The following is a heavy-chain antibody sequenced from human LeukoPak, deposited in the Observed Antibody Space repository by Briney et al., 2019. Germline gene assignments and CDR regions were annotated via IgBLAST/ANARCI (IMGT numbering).Heavy chain of an antibody. V-gene: IGHV3-15*01. CDR1: EFTFSSYW. CDR2: IKSKTDGGTT. J-gene: IGHJ4*02. CDR3: ASLEREDFWSGYYRDY. Sequence: GGSLRLSCAASEFTFSSYWMSWVRQAPGKGLEWVGRIKSKTDGGTTDYAAPVKGRFTISRDNSKNTLYLQMNSLRAEDTAVYYCASLEREDFWSGYYRDYWGQGTLVTVSS. D-gene: IGHD3-3*01.